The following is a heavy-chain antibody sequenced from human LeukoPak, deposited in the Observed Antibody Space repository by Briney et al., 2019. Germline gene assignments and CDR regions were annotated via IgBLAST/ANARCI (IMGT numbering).Heavy chain of an antibody. D-gene: IGHD6-19*01. Sequence: ASVKVSCKASGYTFTSYDINWVRQAPGQGLEWMGWMNPNSGNTDYAQKFQGRVTMTRNTSISTAYMELSSLRSEDTAVYYCARGSAPDSGWYALYYYYYGMDVWGQGTTVTVSS. CDR3: ARGSAPDSGWYALYYYYYGMDV. V-gene: IGHV1-8*01. J-gene: IGHJ6*02. CDR1: GYTFTSYD. CDR2: MNPNSGNT.